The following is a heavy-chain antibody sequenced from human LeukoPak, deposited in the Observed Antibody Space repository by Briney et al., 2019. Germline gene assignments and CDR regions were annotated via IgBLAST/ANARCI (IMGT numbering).Heavy chain of an antibody. Sequence: SETLSLTCTVSGGSISSYYWSWIRQPPGKGLEWIGEINHSGSTNYNPSLKSRVTISVDTSKNQFSLKLSSVTAADTAVYYCARLYRGYCSSTSCYTGWFDPWGQGTLVTVSS. D-gene: IGHD2-2*02. CDR2: INHSGST. J-gene: IGHJ5*02. CDR1: GGSISSYY. CDR3: ARLYRGYCSSTSCYTGWFDP. V-gene: IGHV4-34*01.